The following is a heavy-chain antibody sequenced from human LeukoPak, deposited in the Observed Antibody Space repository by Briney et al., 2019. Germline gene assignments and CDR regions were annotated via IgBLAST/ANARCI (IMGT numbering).Heavy chain of an antibody. D-gene: IGHD3-10*01. CDR3: ASLLGGSGSYPTLYFDY. CDR2: IGAYNGNT. J-gene: IGHJ4*02. V-gene: IGHV1-18*01. Sequence: ASVKVSCKASGYTFTSYGISWVRQAPGQGLEWMGWIGAYNGNTNYAQKLQGRVTTTTDTSTSTAYMELRSLRSDDTAVYYCASLLGGSGSYPTLYFDYWGQGTLVTVSS. CDR1: GYTFTSYG.